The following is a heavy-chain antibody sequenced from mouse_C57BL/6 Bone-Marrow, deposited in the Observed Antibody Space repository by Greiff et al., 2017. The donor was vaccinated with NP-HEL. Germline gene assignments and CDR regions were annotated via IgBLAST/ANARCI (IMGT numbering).Heavy chain of an antibody. CDR1: GYTFTDYY. CDR2: INPNNGGT. J-gene: IGHJ2*01. D-gene: IGHD1-1*01. V-gene: IGHV1-26*01. Sequence: EVQLQQSGPELVKPGASVKISCKASGYTFTDYYMNWVKQSHGKSLEWIGDINPNNGGTSYNQKFKGKATLTVDKSSSTAYMELRSLTSEDSAVYYCAWDYYGSSASFDYWGQGTTLTVSS. CDR3: AWDYYGSSASFDY.